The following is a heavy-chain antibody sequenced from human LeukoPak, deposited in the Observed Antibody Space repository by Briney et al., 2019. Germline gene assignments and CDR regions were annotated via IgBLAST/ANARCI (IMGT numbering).Heavy chain of an antibody. V-gene: IGHV4-39*01. CDR1: GGSISSSSYY. J-gene: IGHJ5*02. Sequence: SGTLSLTCTVSGGSISSSSYYWGWIRQPPGKGLEWIGSIYYSGSTYYNPSLKSRVTISVDTSKNQFSLKLSSVTAADTAVYYCASEGRTYYYDSSGYYHWGQGTLVTVSS. D-gene: IGHD3-22*01. CDR3: ASEGRTYYYDSSGYYH. CDR2: IYYSGST.